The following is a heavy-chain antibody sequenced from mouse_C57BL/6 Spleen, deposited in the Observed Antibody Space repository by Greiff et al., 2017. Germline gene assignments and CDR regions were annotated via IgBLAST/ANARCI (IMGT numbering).Heavy chain of an antibody. Sequence: QVQLQQSGAELVRPGASVTLSCKASGYTFTDYEMQWVKQTPVHGLEWIGAIDPETGGTAYNQKFKGKAILTADKSSSTAYMELRSLTSEDAAVYYCTRDYGSSDRFAYWGQGTLVTVSA. CDR2: IDPETGGT. V-gene: IGHV1-15*01. J-gene: IGHJ3*01. D-gene: IGHD1-1*01. CDR1: GYTFTDYE. CDR3: TRDYGSSDRFAY.